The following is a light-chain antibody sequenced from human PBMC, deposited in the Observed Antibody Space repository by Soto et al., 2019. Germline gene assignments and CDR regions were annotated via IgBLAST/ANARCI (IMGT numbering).Light chain of an antibody. CDR2: DVS. V-gene: IGLV2-14*01. CDR1: SSDVGGYNY. CDR3: SSYTSSSTLV. J-gene: IGLJ1*01. Sequence: QSALTQPASVSGSPGQSITISCTGTSSDVGGYNYVSWCQQHPGKAPKLMIYDVSNRPSGVSNRFSGSKSGNTASLTISGLQAEDEADYYCSSYTSSSTLVFGTG.